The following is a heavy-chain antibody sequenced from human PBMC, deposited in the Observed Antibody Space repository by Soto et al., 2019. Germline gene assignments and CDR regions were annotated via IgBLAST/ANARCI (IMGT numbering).Heavy chain of an antibody. J-gene: IGHJ3*02. V-gene: IGHV3-9*01. CDR3: AKDRGAVAGLDAFDI. CDR2: ISWNSGSI. Sequence: EVQLVESGGGLVQPGRSLRLSCAASGFTFDDYAMYWVRQAPGKGLEWVSGISWNSGSIGYADSVKGRFTISRDNAKNSLYLQMNSPRAEDTALYYCAKDRGAVAGLDAFDIWGQGTMVTVSS. CDR1: GFTFDDYA. D-gene: IGHD6-19*01.